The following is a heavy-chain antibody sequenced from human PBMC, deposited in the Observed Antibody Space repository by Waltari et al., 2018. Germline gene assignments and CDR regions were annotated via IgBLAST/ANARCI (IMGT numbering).Heavy chain of an antibody. J-gene: IGHJ6*03. Sequence: EVQLVESGGGLVQPGGSLRLSCAASGFTFSRYWMHWVRQAPGKGLVWVVRINSDGSGTIYADSVKGRFTISRDNAKNTLYLQLNSLRVEDTAVYYCAREPSPDSSGYFYYYMDVWGKGTTVTVSS. CDR2: INSDGSGT. CDR1: GFTFSRYW. V-gene: IGHV3-74*01. CDR3: AREPSPDSSGYFYYYMDV. D-gene: IGHD3-22*01.